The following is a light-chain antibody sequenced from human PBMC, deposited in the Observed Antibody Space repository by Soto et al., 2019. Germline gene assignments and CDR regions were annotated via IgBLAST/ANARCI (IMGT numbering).Light chain of an antibody. CDR3: SSFTTDSTYV. J-gene: IGLJ1*01. CDR2: TVS. Sequence: QSALTQPASVSGSPGQSITISCTGTNSDVGANIFVSWYQQHPGKVPKLMIYTVSSRPSGVSQRFSGSKSGNTASLTISGLQAEDEADYYCSSFTTDSTYVFGTGTKLTVL. CDR1: NSDVGANIF. V-gene: IGLV2-14*01.